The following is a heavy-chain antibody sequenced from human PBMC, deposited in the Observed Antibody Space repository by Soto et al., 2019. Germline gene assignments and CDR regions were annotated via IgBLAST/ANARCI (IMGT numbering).Heavy chain of an antibody. CDR2: SRDKPKGYST. V-gene: IGHV3-72*01. D-gene: IGHD3-22*01. Sequence: GGSQSLSSAGSGFPLCDHYIDWVRQAPGKGLEWFGRSRDKPKGYSTAYAASVKGRFTTSRDESRNSAYLQMNSLKTEDTAVYYCVRATYFSDSSGYTRCLYLWGQGTLVTVSS. CDR3: VRATYFSDSSGYTRCLYL. CDR1: GFPLCDHY. J-gene: IGHJ1*01.